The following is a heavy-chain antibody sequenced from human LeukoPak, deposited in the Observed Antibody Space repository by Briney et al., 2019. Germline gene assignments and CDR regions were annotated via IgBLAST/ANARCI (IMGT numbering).Heavy chain of an antibody. J-gene: IGHJ1*01. D-gene: IGHD3-3*01. CDR3: ASSRITIFGVVPKPEYFQH. Sequence: SVKVSCKASGGTFSSYAISWVRQAPGQGLEWMGGIIPIFGTANYAQKFQGRVTITTDESTSTAYMELSGLRSEDTAVYYCASSRITIFGVVPKPEYFQHWGQGTLVTVSS. V-gene: IGHV1-69*05. CDR2: IIPIFGTA. CDR1: GGTFSSYA.